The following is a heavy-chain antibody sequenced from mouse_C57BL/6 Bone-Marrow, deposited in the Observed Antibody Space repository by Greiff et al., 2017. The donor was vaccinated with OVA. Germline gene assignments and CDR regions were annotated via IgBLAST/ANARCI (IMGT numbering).Heavy chain of an antibody. CDR1: GYTFTSYW. J-gene: IGHJ4*01. CDR3: ASGDYDGYAMDY. CDR2: IYPGSGST. V-gene: IGHV1-55*01. Sequence: QVHVKQPGAELVKPGASVKMSCKASGYTFTSYWITWVKQRPGQGLEWIGDIYPGSGSTNYNEKFKSKATLTVDTSSSTAYMQLSSLTSEDSAVYYCASGDYDGYAMDYWGQGTSVTVSS. D-gene: IGHD2-4*01.